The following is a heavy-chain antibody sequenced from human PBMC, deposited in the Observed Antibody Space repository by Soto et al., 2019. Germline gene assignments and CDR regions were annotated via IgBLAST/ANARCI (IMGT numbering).Heavy chain of an antibody. CDR3: ARGSGKRWLQPFDY. D-gene: IGHD2-15*01. Sequence: SETLSLTCTVSGGSISSYYWSWIRQPPGKGLEWIGYIYYSGSTNYNPSLKSRVTISVDTSKNQFSLKLSSVTAADTAVYYCARGSGKRWLQPFDYWGQGTLVTVSS. CDR1: GGSISSYY. CDR2: IYYSGST. J-gene: IGHJ4*02. V-gene: IGHV4-59*01.